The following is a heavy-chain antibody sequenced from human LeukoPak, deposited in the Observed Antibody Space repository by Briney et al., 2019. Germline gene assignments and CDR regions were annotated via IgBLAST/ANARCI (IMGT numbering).Heavy chain of an antibody. J-gene: IGHJ4*02. V-gene: IGHV3-74*01. CDR2: MNSDGSSI. CDR1: GFTFTSYA. CDR3: EGYYYDSSGSKGGFDY. D-gene: IGHD3-22*01. Sequence: GGSLRLSCAASGFTFTSYAMSWVRQAPGKGLVWVSRMNSDGSSISYADSVKGRFTISRDNAKNTLYLQMNSLRAEDTAVYYCEGYYYDSSGSKGGFDYWGQGTLVTVSS.